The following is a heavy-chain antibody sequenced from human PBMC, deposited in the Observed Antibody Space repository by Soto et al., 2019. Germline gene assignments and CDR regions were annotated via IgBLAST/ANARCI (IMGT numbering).Heavy chain of an antibody. CDR3: ARTRNGGVADYFDS. J-gene: IGHJ4*02. CDR1: GFTFSRHA. CDR2: ISRDGSYI. Sequence: LRLSCAASGFTFSRHAIHWVRLTPGRGLEWVLAISRDGSYIYYTDSVKGRFTVSRDNSKNTVFVQMNRLIPDDTALYFCARTRNGGVADYFDSWGQGTRVTVSS. V-gene: IGHV3-30*04. D-gene: IGHD3-3*01.